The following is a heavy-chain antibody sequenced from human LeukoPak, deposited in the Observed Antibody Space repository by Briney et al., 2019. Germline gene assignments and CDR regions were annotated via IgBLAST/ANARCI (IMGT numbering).Heavy chain of an antibody. Sequence: ASVKVSCKVSGYTLTELSMHCVRQAPGKGLEWMGGFDPEDGETIHAQKFQGRVTMTEDTSTDTAYMELSSLRSEDTAVYYCATDGGIHYDSSGRRVYYFEYWGQGTLVTVSS. CDR2: FDPEDGET. V-gene: IGHV1-24*01. D-gene: IGHD3-22*01. J-gene: IGHJ4*02. CDR3: ATDGGIHYDSSGRRVYYFEY. CDR1: GYTLTELS.